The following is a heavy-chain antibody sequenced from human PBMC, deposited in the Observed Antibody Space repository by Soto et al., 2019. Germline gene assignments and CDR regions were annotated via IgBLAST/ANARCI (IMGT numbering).Heavy chain of an antibody. D-gene: IGHD2-15*01. Sequence: ASVKVSCKASGYTFTSYAMHWVRQAPGQRLEWMGWINAGNGNTKYSQKFQGRVTITRDTSASTAYMELSSLRSEDTAVYYCATVGRGYCSGSSCPGAYNWFDPWGQGTLVTVSS. J-gene: IGHJ5*02. CDR1: GYTFTSYA. V-gene: IGHV1-3*01. CDR3: ATVGRGYCSGSSCPGAYNWFDP. CDR2: INAGNGNT.